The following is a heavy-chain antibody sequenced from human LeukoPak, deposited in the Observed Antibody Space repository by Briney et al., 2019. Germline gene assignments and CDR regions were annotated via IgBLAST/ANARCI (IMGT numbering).Heavy chain of an antibody. CDR2: IKQDGSEK. J-gene: IGHJ4*02. D-gene: IGHD3-22*01. CDR3: AREGAPGYYDSSGYYGY. V-gene: IGHV3-7*01. CDR1: GFTFSSYW. Sequence: PGGSLRLSCAASGFTFSSYWMSWVRQAPGKGREWVANIKQDGSEKYYVDSVKGGFTISRDTAKNSLYLQMNSLTAEDTAVYYCAREGAPGYYDSSGYYGYWGQGTLVTVSS.